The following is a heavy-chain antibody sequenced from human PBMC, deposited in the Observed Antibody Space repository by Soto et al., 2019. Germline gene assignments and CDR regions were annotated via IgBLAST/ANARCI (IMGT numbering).Heavy chain of an antibody. D-gene: IGHD4-17*01. Sequence: GVSLRLSCAASGFTFSSYAMSWVRQAPGQGLEWVSAISGSGSNPYYADSVKGRFTISRDNSKNTLYLQMNSLRAEDTALYYCEKTASMTIRDGFDHWGQGTLVTVSS. J-gene: IGHJ4*02. CDR3: EKTASMTIRDGFDH. V-gene: IGHV3-23*01. CDR2: ISGSGSNP. CDR1: GFTFSSYA.